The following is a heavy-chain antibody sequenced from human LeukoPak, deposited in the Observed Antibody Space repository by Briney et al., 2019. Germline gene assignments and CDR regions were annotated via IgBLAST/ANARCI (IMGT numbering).Heavy chain of an antibody. Sequence: PGGSLRLSCAASGFTFSNYWMSWVRQAPGKGLEWVANIKHDGGDKHYVDSVKGRFTIARDSAKNSLNLQMNSLRAEDTAVYYCARGGNYDILTGYIFDYWGREPWSPSPQ. V-gene: IGHV3-7*03. CDR1: GFTFSNYW. J-gene: IGHJ4*02. CDR2: IKHDGGDK. D-gene: IGHD3-9*01. CDR3: ARGGNYDILTGYIFDY.